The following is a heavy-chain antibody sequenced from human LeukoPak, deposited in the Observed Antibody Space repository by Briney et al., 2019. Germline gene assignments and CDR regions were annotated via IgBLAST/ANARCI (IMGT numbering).Heavy chain of an antibody. Sequence: GGSLRLSCTVSGFTVSSNSMSWVRQAPGKGLEWVSFIYSDNTHYSDSVEGRFTISRDDSKNTLYLQMNSLSAADTAVYYCARLAYSSGWFDYWGQGTLVSVSS. CDR3: ARLAYSSGWFDY. CDR2: IYSDNT. CDR1: GFTVSSNS. D-gene: IGHD6-19*01. V-gene: IGHV3-53*01. J-gene: IGHJ4*02.